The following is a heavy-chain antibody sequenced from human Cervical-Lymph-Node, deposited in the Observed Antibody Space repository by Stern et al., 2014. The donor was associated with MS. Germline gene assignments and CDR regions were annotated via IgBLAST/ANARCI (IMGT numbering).Heavy chain of an antibody. Sequence: VQLVESGGGVVQPGRSLTLSCAASGFSLSNSGMHWVRQAPGKGLEWVAVMSFVGGHKKYGDSLQGRFSISRGMANNTLFLQMNSLRPEDTAVYYCMGVGDAMHVWGQGTTVIVSS. CDR1: GFSLSNSG. V-gene: IGHV3-30*03. CDR2: MSFVGGHK. CDR3: MGVGDAMHV. J-gene: IGHJ6*02.